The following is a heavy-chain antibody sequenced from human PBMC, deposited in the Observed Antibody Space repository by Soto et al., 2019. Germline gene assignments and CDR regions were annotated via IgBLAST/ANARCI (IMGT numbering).Heavy chain of an antibody. D-gene: IGHD1-26*01. CDR1: GFTFTDYY. V-gene: IGHV3-11*05. Sequence: QVQLLESGGGLVKPGGSLRLSCVGSGFTFTDYYLSWIRQPPGKGLEWVSYISPWSNLTDYGDSVKGRFTISRDNTRNSLYLQMNSLTTEDSAVYYCARALVVGAGPTSQWGQGALVSVSP. CDR3: ARALVVGAGPTSQ. CDR2: ISPWSNLT. J-gene: IGHJ4*02.